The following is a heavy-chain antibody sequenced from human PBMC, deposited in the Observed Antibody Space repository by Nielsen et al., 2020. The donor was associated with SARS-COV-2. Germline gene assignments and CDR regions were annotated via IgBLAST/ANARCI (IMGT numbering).Heavy chain of an antibody. V-gene: IGHV3-7*01. CDR3: ATEQRVGVRLGYDY. D-gene: IGHD1-26*01. CDR2: IKQDGSEK. J-gene: IGHJ4*02. CDR1: GFTFSSYW. Sequence: GESLKISCAASGFTFSSYWMSWVRQAPGKGLEWVANIKQDGSEKYYVDSVKGRFTISRDNAKNSLYLQMNSLRAEDTAVYYCATEQRVGVRLGYDYWGQGTLVTVSS.